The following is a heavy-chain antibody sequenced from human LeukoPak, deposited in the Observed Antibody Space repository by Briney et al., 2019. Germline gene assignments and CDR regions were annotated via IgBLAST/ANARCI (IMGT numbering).Heavy chain of an antibody. V-gene: IGHV4-39*07. Sequence: SETLSLTCTVSGDSISSGSYYWGWIRQPPGKGLEWIGNIYYRGNTYFNPSLKSRVIISVDTSKNQFSLKLTSVTAADTAVYYCARAHRLVLHYFDSWGQGALVTVSS. J-gene: IGHJ4*02. CDR2: IYYRGNT. D-gene: IGHD2-15*01. CDR3: ARAHRLVLHYFDS. CDR1: GDSISSGSYY.